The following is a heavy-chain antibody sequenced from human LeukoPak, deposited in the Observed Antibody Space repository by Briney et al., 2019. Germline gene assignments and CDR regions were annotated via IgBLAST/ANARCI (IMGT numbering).Heavy chain of an antibody. V-gene: IGHV4-30-4*01. J-gene: IGHJ4*02. Sequence: PSETLSLTCTVSGGSISSGDYYWSWIRQPPGKGLEWIGYMYYSGSTYYNPSLKSCVTISVDTSKNQFSLKLSSVTAADTAVYYCARLAYSTSNVDYWGQGTLVTVSS. CDR2: MYYSGST. D-gene: IGHD6-6*01. CDR3: ARLAYSTSNVDY. CDR1: GGSISSGDYY.